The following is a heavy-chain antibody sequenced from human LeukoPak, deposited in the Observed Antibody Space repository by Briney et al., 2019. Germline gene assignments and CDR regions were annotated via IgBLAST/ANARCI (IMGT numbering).Heavy chain of an antibody. CDR1: GFTFSSYS. CDR2: ITYSSSTI. CDR3: ARRRDGYTEFDY. Sequence: GGSLRLSCAASGFTFSSYSMTWVRQAPGKGLEWVSYITYSSSTIYYADSVKGRFTISRDNAKNSLYLQMNSLRVDDTAVYYCARRRDGYTEFDYWGQGTLVTVSS. J-gene: IGHJ4*02. D-gene: IGHD5-24*01. V-gene: IGHV3-48*01.